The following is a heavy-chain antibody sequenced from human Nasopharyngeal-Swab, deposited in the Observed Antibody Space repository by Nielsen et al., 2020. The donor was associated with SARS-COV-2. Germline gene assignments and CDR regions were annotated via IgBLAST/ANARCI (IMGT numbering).Heavy chain of an antibody. CDR2: INPSGGST. V-gene: IGHV1-46*01. D-gene: IGHD3-16*01. CDR3: ARVERITPNWFDP. CDR1: GYTFTSYY. Sequence: ASVKVSCKASGYTFTSYYMHWVRQVPGQGLEWMGIINPSGGSTSYAQKFQGRVTMTRDTSTSTVYLELSSLRSEDTAVYYCARVERITPNWFDPWGQGTLVTVSS. J-gene: IGHJ5*02.